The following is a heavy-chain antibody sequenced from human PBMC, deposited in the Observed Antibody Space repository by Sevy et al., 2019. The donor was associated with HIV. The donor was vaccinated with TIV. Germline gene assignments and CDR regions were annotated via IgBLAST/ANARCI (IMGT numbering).Heavy chain of an antibody. CDR3: ARVSGTREWGFYFDS. Sequence: GGSLRLSCAASGFRFSDSYMSWIRQAPGKGLDWVSYISGSGSAMYNAYSMKGRFTISRDNAKNSLYLQMNSLRAEDTAVYYCARVSGTREWGFYFDSWGQGTLVTVSS. V-gene: IGHV3-11*01. CDR2: ISGSGSAM. J-gene: IGHJ4*02. D-gene: IGHD3-3*01. CDR1: GFRFSDSY.